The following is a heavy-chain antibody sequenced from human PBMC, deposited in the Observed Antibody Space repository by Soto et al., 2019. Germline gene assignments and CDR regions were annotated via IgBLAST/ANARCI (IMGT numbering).Heavy chain of an antibody. J-gene: IGHJ5*02. CDR3: ARDRQSNFYHYVLGFLHL. CDR1: GYTFTDYY. V-gene: IGHV1-2*02. Sequence: QVQLVQSGAEVKKPGASVKVSCKASGYTFTDYYMHWVRQAPGQGLEWMGWINPDSGATNYAQKFQGRVTMTRDTSISPAYMELSRLRSDDTAVYYCARDRQSNFYHYVLGFLHLWGQGTLVTVSS. D-gene: IGHD3-22*01. CDR2: INPDSGAT.